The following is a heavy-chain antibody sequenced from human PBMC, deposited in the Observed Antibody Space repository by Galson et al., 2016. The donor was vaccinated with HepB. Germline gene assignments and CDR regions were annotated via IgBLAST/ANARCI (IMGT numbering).Heavy chain of an antibody. J-gene: IGHJ6*03. Sequence: LRLSCAASGFTVSSTYMNWLRQAPGKGLEWIASISADGTTYSNPSLKSRVTISVDTSTHQFSLTLSSVTAADSAVFYCARLSKAVRGNRNYYYYFMDVWGKGTMVTVSS. V-gene: IGHV4-4*08. D-gene: IGHD1/OR15-1a*01. CDR1: GFTVSSTY. CDR3: ARLSKAVRGNRNYYYYFMDV. CDR2: ISADGTT.